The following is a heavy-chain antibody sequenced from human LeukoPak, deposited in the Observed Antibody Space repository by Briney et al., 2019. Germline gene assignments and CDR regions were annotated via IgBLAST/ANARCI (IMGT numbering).Heavy chain of an antibody. V-gene: IGHV3-23*01. D-gene: IGHD3-22*01. CDR1: GFTFSSYA. CDR2: ISGRGGDT. Sequence: PGGSLRLSCAASGFTFSSYAMSWVRQAPGKGLEWVSGISGRGGDTYYADSVKGRFTISRDNSKNTLYLQMNSLRAEDTALYYCATYDSSGFYFYTHGYWGQGTLVTVSS. J-gene: IGHJ4*01. CDR3: ATYDSSGFYFYTHGY.